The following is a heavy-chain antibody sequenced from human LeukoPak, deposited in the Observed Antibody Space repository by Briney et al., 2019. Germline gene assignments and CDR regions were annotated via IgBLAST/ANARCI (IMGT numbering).Heavy chain of an antibody. CDR1: GFTFSSYG. J-gene: IGHJ1*01. CDR2: IRYDGSNK. CDR3: AKDPNSSSWYGEYFQH. Sequence: GGSLRLSCAASGFTFSSYGMHWVRQAPGKGLEWVAFIRYDGSNKYYADSVKGRFTISRDNSKNTLYLQMNSLRAEDTAVYYCAKDPNSSSWYGEYFQHWGQGTLVTVSS. D-gene: IGHD6-13*01. V-gene: IGHV3-30*02.